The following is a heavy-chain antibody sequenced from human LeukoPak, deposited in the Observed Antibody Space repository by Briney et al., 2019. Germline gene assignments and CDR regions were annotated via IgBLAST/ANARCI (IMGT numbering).Heavy chain of an antibody. V-gene: IGHV3-30*18. CDR3: AKVWVTMVRGAIPDDY. CDR2: ISYDGSNK. CDR1: GFTFSSYG. J-gene: IGHJ4*02. D-gene: IGHD3-10*01. Sequence: LGGSLRLSCAASGFTFSSYGMHWVRQAPGKGLEWVAVISYDGSNKYYADSVKGRFTISRDNSKNTLYLQMDSLRAEDTAVYYCAKVWVTMVRGAIPDDYWGQGTLVTVSS.